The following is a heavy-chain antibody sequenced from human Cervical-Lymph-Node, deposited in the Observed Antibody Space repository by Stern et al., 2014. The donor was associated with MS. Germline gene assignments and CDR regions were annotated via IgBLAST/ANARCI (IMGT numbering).Heavy chain of an antibody. J-gene: IGHJ4*02. Sequence: VQLVESGGGVVQPGRSLRLSCEASGFTFNNFGMHWVRQAPGKGLEWVAIIWSDGSRTYYADSVKGRFTISRDNSKNTLYLQMNSLRAEDTALYCCARAEYCVGGGSRYLPDYWGQGTLVTVSS. CDR2: IWSDGSRT. CDR3: ARAEYCVGGGSRYLPDY. CDR1: GFTFNNFG. V-gene: IGHV3-33*01. D-gene: IGHD2-15*01.